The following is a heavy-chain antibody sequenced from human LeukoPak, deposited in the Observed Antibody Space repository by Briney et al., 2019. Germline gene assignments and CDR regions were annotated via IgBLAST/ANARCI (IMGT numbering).Heavy chain of an antibody. Sequence: ASVKVSCKASGGTFSSYAISWVRQAPGQGLEWMGGIIPIFGTANYAQKFQGRVTITADESTSTAYMELSSLRSEDTAVYYCARVLGDSSGYLNWFDPWGQGTLVTVSS. CDR2: IIPIFGTA. J-gene: IGHJ5*02. CDR3: ARVLGDSSGYLNWFDP. V-gene: IGHV1-69*13. D-gene: IGHD3-22*01. CDR1: GGTFSSYA.